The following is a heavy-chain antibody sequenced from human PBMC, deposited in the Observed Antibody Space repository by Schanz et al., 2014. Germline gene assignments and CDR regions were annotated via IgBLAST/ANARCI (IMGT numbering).Heavy chain of an antibody. Sequence: QLVGSGGGLIQPGGSLRLSCTASGFAFSSYSMNWVRQAPGKGLEWVSYISSSGTTIYYADSVKGRFTISRDNAKNSLYLQMNSLRAEDTAVYYCAREEEWGIAAGGRKHCDYGMDVWGQGTTVTVSS. CDR3: AREEEWGIAAGGRKHCDYGMDV. CDR2: ISSSGTTI. J-gene: IGHJ6*02. V-gene: IGHV3-48*04. D-gene: IGHD6-13*01. CDR1: GFAFSSYS.